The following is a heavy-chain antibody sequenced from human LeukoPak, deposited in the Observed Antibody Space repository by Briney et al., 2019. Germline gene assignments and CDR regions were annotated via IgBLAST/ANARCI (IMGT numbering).Heavy chain of an antibody. D-gene: IGHD4-17*01. CDR1: GGSISGYY. V-gene: IGHV4-59*01. CDR2: IYYSGST. J-gene: IGHJ4*02. CDR3: ARASVYGDFDY. Sequence: PSETLSLTCTVSGGSISGYYWSWIRQPPGKGLEWIGYIYYSGSTNYNPSLKSRVTISVDTSKNQFSLKLSSVTAADTAVYYCARASVYGDFDYWGQGTLVTVSS.